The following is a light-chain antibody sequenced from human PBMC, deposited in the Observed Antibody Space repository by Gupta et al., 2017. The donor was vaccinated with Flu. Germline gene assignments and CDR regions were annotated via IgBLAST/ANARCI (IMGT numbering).Light chain of an antibody. Sequence: GILYLSSGERATLSCRASQSVRSRYLAWYQQKPGQAPRLLIYAASSRATGIPERFSGSGSGTEFTFTISRLEPEDFAVYYCQQDGSSPKTFGQGTKVEIK. CDR2: AAS. CDR1: QSVRSRY. CDR3: QQDGSSPKT. V-gene: IGKV3-20*01. J-gene: IGKJ1*01.